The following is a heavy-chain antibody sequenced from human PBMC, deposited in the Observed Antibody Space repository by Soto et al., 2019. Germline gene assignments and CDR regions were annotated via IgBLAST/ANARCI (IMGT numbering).Heavy chain of an antibody. V-gene: IGHV1-8*01. J-gene: IGHJ4*02. CDR2: MNPNSGNT. CDR3: AILESGYAPFDY. D-gene: IGHD5-12*01. CDR1: GYTFTSYD. Sequence: ASVKVSCKASGYTFTSYDINWVRQATGQGLEWMGWMNPNSGNTGYAQKFQGRVTMTRNTSISTAYMELSSLRSEDTAVYYCAILESGYAPFDYWGQGTLVTVSS.